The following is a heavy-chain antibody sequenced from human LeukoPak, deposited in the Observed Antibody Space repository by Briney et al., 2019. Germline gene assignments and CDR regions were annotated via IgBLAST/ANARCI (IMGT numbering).Heavy chain of an antibody. CDR1: GYSISSGYY. V-gene: IGHV4-38-2*02. J-gene: IGHJ4*02. Sequence: SETLSLTCTVSGYSISSGYYWGWIRQPPGKGLEWIGSINHSGSTYYNPSLKSRVTISVDTSKNQFSLKLSSVTAADTAVYYCARSQYSSSYYFDYWGQGTLVTVSS. D-gene: IGHD6-6*01. CDR3: ARSQYSSSYYFDY. CDR2: INHSGST.